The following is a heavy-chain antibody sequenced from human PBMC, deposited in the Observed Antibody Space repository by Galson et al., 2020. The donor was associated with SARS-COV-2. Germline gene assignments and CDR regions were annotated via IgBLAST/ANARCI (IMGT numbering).Heavy chain of an antibody. Sequence: QLGESLKISCAASGFTFGGYGMHWVRQAPGKGLEWVAVIWYDGDTKYYADSVKGRFTISRDNSKNTVYLQMNSLRAEDTAVYYCAKEKSNIEGRNYMDVWGKGTTVTVSS. CDR2: IWYDGDTK. CDR1: GFTFGGYG. CDR3: AKEKSNIEGRNYMDV. D-gene: IGHD6-6*01. V-gene: IGHV3-33*06. J-gene: IGHJ6*03.